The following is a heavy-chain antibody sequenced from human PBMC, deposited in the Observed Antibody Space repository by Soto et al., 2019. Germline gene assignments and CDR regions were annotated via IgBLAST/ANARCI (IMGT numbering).Heavy chain of an antibody. CDR2: ISWNSGSI. Sequence: GGSLRLSCAASGFTFDDYAMHWVRQAPGKGLEWVSGISWNSGSIGYADSVKGRFTISRDNAKNSLYLQMNSLRAEDTALYYCAKDIVAGIFGSLDYWGQGTLVTVSS. V-gene: IGHV3-9*01. CDR3: AKDIVAGIFGSLDY. CDR1: GFTFDDYA. D-gene: IGHD6-19*01. J-gene: IGHJ4*02.